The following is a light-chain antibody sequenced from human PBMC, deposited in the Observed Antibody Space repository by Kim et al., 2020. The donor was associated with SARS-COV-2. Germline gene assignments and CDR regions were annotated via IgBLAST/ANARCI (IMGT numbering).Light chain of an antibody. J-gene: IGLJ2*01. V-gene: IGLV2-14*03. Sequence: GQSFPISCPGTMGAVGAYDFVSWYQQHPGKAPKLMIYDIINRPSGVSNRFSGSKSGNTASLTISGLQAEDEADYYCCSYTISSTVIFGGGTQLTVL. CDR3: CSYTISSTVI. CDR2: DII. CDR1: MGAVGAYDF.